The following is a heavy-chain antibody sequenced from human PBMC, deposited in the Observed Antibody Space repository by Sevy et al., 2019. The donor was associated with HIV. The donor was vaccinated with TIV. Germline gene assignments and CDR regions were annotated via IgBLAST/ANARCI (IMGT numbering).Heavy chain of an antibody. J-gene: IGHJ5*02. V-gene: IGHV1-69*10. CDR3: AAGPVGVVSINWFDP. Sequence: ASVKVSCKASGGTFSSYAISWVRQAPGQGLEWMGGIIPILGIANYAQKFQGRVTITADKSTGTAYMELSSLRSEDTAVYYGAAGPVGVVSINWFDPWGQGTLVTVSS. CDR2: IIPILGIA. D-gene: IGHD3-3*01. CDR1: GGTFSSYA.